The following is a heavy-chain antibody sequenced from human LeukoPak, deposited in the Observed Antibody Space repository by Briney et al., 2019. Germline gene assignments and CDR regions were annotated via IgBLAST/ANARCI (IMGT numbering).Heavy chain of an antibody. V-gene: IGHV3-7*03. CDR2: IKQDGSEK. CDR1: EFIFSGYW. CDR3: ARVPPPGATTMYYYYGMDV. D-gene: IGHD1-26*01. J-gene: IGHJ6*02. Sequence: GGSLRLSCAASEFIFSGYWMNWVRQAPGKGLEWVANIKQDGSEKQYVDSVRGRFTISRDNAKNSLYLQMNSLRVEDTAVYYCARVPPPGATTMYYYYGMDVWGQGTTVTVSS.